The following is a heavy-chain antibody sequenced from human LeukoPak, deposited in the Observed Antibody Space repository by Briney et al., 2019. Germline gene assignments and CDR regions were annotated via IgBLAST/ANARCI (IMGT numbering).Heavy chain of an antibody. CDR3: ARTSLRRFYGMDV. V-gene: IGHV4-59*08. CDR1: GGSISSYY. Sequence: PSETLSLTCTVSGGSISSYYWSWIRQPPGKGLEWIGYIYYSGSTNYNPSLKSRVPISVDTSKNQFSLKLSSVTAADTAVYYCARTSLRRFYGMDVWGQGPTVTVSS. D-gene: IGHD6-6*01. CDR2: IYYSGST. J-gene: IGHJ6*02.